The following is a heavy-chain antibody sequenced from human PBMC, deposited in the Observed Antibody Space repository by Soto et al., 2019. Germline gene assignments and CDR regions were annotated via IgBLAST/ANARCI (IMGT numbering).Heavy chain of an antibody. Sequence: QLQLQESGPGLVKPSETLSLSCTVSGGSITSSFYWGWIRQPPGKGLEWIGSIYGTGNTYYNPSLKGRVTISRDTSKNQFSLNLISVTAADPAVYYCRSSSRYSTDVWGQGATVTVSS. CDR3: RSSSRYSTDV. V-gene: IGHV4-39*01. J-gene: IGHJ6*02. CDR2: IYGTGNT. CDR1: GGSITSSFY. D-gene: IGHD6-13*01.